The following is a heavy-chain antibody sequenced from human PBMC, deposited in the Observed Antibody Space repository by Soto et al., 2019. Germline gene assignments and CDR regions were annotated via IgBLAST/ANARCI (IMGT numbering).Heavy chain of an antibody. CDR3: ASRHGLDTDAYY. J-gene: IGHJ4*02. CDR2: IYYSGST. Sequence: SETLSLTCTVSGGSISSGDYYWSWIRQPPGKGLEWIGYIYYSGSTYYNPSLKSRVTISVDTSKNQFSLKLSSVTAADTAVYFCASRHGLDTDAYYWGQEILVTVSS. D-gene: IGHD3-10*01. CDR1: GGSISSGDYY. V-gene: IGHV4-30-4*01.